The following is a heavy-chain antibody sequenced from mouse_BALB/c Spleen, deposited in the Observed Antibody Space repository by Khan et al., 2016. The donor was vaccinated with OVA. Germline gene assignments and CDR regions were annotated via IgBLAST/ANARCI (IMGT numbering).Heavy chain of an antibody. CDR2: IHYSGST. CDR1: GYSITSDYT. J-gene: IGHJ4*01. CDR3: TRFDGYYDAMDY. D-gene: IGHD2-3*01. Sequence: EVKLLESGPDLVKPSQSLSLTCTVTGYSITSDYTWHWIRQFPGNKLEWMGYIHYSGSTNYNPSLKSRISITRDTSKNQFFLQLNSVTIEDTATCHCTRFDGYYDAMDYWGQGTSVTASS. V-gene: IGHV3-1*02.